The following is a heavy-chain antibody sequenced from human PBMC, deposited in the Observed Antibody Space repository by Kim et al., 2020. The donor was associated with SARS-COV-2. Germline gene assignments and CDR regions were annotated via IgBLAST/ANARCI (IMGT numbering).Heavy chain of an antibody. CDR1: GYTFTNNA. J-gene: IGHJ4*02. Sequence: ASVKVSCKASGYTFTNNAISWVRQAPGQGLEWMGWINTDTGNPTYAQAFTRRFVFSVDTSVTTAYLQISNLEAEDTALYYCARVIWGTYRYTDSWGQGTLVTVSS. CDR3: ARVIWGTYRYTDS. CDR2: INTDTGNP. V-gene: IGHV7-4-1*02. D-gene: IGHD3-16*02.